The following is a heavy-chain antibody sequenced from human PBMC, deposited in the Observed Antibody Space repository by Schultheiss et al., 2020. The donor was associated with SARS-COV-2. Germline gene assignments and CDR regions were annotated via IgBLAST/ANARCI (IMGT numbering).Heavy chain of an antibody. D-gene: IGHD5-18*01. J-gene: IGHJ6*02. V-gene: IGHV3-23*01. CDR3: AKGLAFGYGYNYYAMDV. Sequence: GGSLRLSCSASGFTFSSYDMHWVRQAPGRGLEWVSGLSGSGGSTYYANFAKGRFTISRDNSKSTLFLQMNGLRADDTAVYFCAKGLAFGYGYNYYAMDVWGQGTTVTVSS. CDR1: GFTFSSYD. CDR2: LSGSGGST.